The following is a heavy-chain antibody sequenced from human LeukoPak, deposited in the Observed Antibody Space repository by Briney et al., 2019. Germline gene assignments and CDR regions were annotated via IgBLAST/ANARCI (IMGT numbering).Heavy chain of an antibody. D-gene: IGHD4-17*01. V-gene: IGHV4-4*07. CDR1: GGSISSYS. Sequence: SETLSLTCSVSGGSISSYSWSWIRQPAGKGLEWIGRIHASGTTIYNPSLKSRVTMSMDTSKNQFSLKLNSMTAADTAVYYCARAHDPDYGDWFDPWGQGILVPVSS. CDR2: IHASGTT. CDR3: ARAHDPDYGDWFDP. J-gene: IGHJ5*02.